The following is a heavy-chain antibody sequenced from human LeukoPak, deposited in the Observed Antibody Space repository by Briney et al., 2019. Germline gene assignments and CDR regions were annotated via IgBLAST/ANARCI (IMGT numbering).Heavy chain of an antibody. Sequence: AASVKVSCKASGYSFTMYGISWVRQAPGQGLEWMGWISGFNAYTNCAQKLQGRVTMTTDTSTSTAYMEVRGLRSDDTAVYYCARDHWSHYYGSGGENYFDPWGQGTLVTVSS. V-gene: IGHV1-18*01. D-gene: IGHD3-10*01. CDR2: ISGFNAYT. CDR3: ARDHWSHYYGSGGENYFDP. J-gene: IGHJ5*02. CDR1: GYSFTMYG.